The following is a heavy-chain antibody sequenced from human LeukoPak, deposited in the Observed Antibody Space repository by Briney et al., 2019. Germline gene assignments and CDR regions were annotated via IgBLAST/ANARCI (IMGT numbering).Heavy chain of an antibody. J-gene: IGHJ5*02. CDR2: TYYRSKWYN. CDR1: GDSVSSNSAA. Sequence: SQTLSLTCAISGDSVSSNSAAWNWIRQSPSRGLEWLGRTYYRSKWYNDYAVSVKSRITINPDTSKNQFSLQLNSVTPEDTAVYYCARVRVTMYSGYDRAAFDPWGQGTLVTVPS. CDR3: ARVRVTMYSGYDRAAFDP. D-gene: IGHD5-12*01. V-gene: IGHV6-1*01.